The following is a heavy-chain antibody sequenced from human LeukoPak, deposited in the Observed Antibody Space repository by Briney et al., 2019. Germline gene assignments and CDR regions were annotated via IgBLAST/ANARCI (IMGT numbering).Heavy chain of an antibody. V-gene: IGHV3-23*01. CDR3: ARGRWRGSYYILDAFDI. CDR2: ISGSGGST. Sequence: PGGSLRLSCAASGFTFSSYAMSWVRQAPGKGLEWVSAISGSGGSTYYADSVKGRFTISRDNSKNTLYLQMNSLRAEDTAVYYCARGRWRGSYYILDAFDIWGQGTMVTVSS. D-gene: IGHD1-26*01. J-gene: IGHJ3*02. CDR1: GFTFSSYA.